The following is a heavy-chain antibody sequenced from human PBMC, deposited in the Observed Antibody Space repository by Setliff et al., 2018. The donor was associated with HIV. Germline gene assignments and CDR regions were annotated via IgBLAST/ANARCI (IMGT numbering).Heavy chain of an antibody. Sequence: GASVKVSCKASGYIFTGYYIHWVRQAPGQGLEWMGRINPDTGDTNYAQKFQGRVTVTMDTSTSTAYMELRSLRSDDTAVYYCAREIGDYYDSSGYYPPTDYYYGMDVWGQGTTVTVSS. CDR3: AREIGDYYDSSGYYPPTDYYYGMDV. J-gene: IGHJ6*02. CDR2: INPDTGDT. CDR1: GYIFTGYY. D-gene: IGHD3-22*01. V-gene: IGHV1-2*06.